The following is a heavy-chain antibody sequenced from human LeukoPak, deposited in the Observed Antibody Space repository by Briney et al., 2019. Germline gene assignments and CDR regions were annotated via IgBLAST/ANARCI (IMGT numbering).Heavy chain of an antibody. CDR1: GFTFSSYA. V-gene: IGHV3-23*01. Sequence: GGSLRLSCAASGFTFSSYAMSWVRQAPGKGLEWVSAISGSGGSTCYADSVKGRFTISRDNSKNTLYLQMNSLRAEDTAVYYCAKDLPVRGVEYYYGMDVWGQGTTVTVSS. CDR3: AKDLPVRGVEYYYGMDV. D-gene: IGHD3-10*01. J-gene: IGHJ6*02. CDR2: ISGSGGST.